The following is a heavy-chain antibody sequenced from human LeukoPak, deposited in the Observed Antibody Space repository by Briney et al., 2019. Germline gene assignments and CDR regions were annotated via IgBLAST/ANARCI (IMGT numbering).Heavy chain of an antibody. CDR1: GFTFSSYW. Sequence: GGSLRLSCAASGFTFSSYWMHWVRQAPGKGLVWVSRINSDGSSTSYANSMKGRFTISRDNAKDTLYLQMNSLRAEDTAVYYCASPLTTVTALWDWGQGTLVTVSS. CDR3: ASPLTTVTALWD. J-gene: IGHJ4*02. CDR2: INSDGSST. V-gene: IGHV3-74*01. D-gene: IGHD4-17*01.